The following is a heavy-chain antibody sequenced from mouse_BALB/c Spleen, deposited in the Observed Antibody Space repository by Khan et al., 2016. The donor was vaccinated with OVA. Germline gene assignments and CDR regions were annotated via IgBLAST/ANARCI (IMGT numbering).Heavy chain of an antibody. CDR1: GYTFTTAG. CDR3: ARGGAAYYRNDGGAREY. Sequence: QVQLQQSGPELKKPGETVRISCKASGYTFTTAGIQWVQKMPGKGLKWIGWINTHSGVPKYAEDFKGRFAFSLEISVNTAYLQITNLKNEDTATYCCARGGAAYYRNDGGAREYWGQGTSVTVSS. D-gene: IGHD2-14*01. CDR2: INTHSGVP. V-gene: IGHV9-4*02. J-gene: IGHJ4*01.